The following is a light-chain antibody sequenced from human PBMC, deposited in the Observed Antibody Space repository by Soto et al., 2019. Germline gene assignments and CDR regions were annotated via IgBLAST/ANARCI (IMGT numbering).Light chain of an antibody. V-gene: IGLV2-23*02. CDR1: GSDVGSYNL. Sequence: QSVLTQPASVSGSPGQSITISCTGTGSDVGSYNLVSWYQQHPGKAPKLMIYEVSKRPSGVSNRFSGSKSGNTASLTISGLQAEDEADYYCCSYAGSSTFGVVFGGGTKLTVL. J-gene: IGLJ2*01. CDR2: EVS. CDR3: CSYAGSSTFGVV.